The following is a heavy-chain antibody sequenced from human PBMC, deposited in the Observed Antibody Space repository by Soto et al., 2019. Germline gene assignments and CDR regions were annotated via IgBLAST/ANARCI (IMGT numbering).Heavy chain of an antibody. CDR1: GGSISSGGYY. D-gene: IGHD2-2*01. V-gene: IGHV4-31*03. CDR3: ARYSLVVVPAPGFDP. J-gene: IGHJ5*02. CDR2: IYYSGTT. Sequence: SETLSLTCTVSGGSISSGGYYWSWIRQHPGKGLEWIGYIYYSGTTYYNPSLKSRVTISVDTSKNQFSLKLGSVSAADTALYYCARYSLVVVPAPGFDPWGRGTLVTVS.